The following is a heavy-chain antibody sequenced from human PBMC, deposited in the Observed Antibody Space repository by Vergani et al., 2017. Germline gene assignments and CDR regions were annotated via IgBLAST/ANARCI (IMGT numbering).Heavy chain of an antibody. J-gene: IGHJ4*02. CDR1: GFTFSSYG. CDR2: ISYDGSNK. D-gene: IGHD3-22*01. CDR3: ANVPTADLYDSSGKSWGYFDY. V-gene: IGHV3-30*18. Sequence: QVQLVESGGGVVQPGRSLRLSCAASGFTFSSYGMHWVRQAPGKGLEWVAVISYDGSNKYYADSVKGRFTISRDNSKNTLYLQMNSLRAEDTAVYYCANVPTADLYDSSGKSWGYFDYWGQGTLVTVSS.